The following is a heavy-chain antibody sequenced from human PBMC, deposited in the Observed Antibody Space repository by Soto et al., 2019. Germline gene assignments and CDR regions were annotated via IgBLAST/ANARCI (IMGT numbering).Heavy chain of an antibody. CDR1: GFTFSSYS. V-gene: IGHV3-21*01. D-gene: IGHD3-3*01. J-gene: IGHJ6*02. CDR3: ARGSEANYDFWSGYYTVYYYYGMDV. Sequence: EVQLVESGGGLVKPGGSLRLSCAASGFTFSSYSMNWVRQAPGKGLEWVSSISSSSSYIYYADSVKGRFTISRDNAKNSLYLQMNSMRAEDTAVYYCARGSEANYDFWSGYYTVYYYYGMDVWGQGTTVTVSS. CDR2: ISSSSSYI.